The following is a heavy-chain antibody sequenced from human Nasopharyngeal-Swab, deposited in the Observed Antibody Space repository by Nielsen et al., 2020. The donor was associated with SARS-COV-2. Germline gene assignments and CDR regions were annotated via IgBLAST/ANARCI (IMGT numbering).Heavy chain of an antibody. J-gene: IGHJ3*02. Sequence: ASVKVSCKASGYTFTSYAMHWVRQAPGQRLEWMGWINAGNGNTKYSQKFQGRVTITRDTSASTAYMELSSLRSEDTAVYYCARDSPSLDDAFDIWGQGTMVTVSS. V-gene: IGHV1-3*01. CDR2: INAGNGNT. CDR1: GYTFTSYA. D-gene: IGHD6-6*01. CDR3: ARDSPSLDDAFDI.